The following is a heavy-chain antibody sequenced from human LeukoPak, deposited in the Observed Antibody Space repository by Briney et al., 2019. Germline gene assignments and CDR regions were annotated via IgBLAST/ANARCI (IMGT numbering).Heavy chain of an antibody. D-gene: IGHD1-1*01. V-gene: IGHV1-2*02. Sequence: GASVTVSCKASGYTFTGYYMHWVRQAPGQGLEWMGWISPNSGETSYAQKCQGRDTMTRDTSIRTVYMEVNSLRPDDTAVFYCARDGNFDYWGQGTLVTVSS. J-gene: IGHJ4*02. CDR3: ARDGNFDY. CDR1: GYTFTGYY. CDR2: ISPNSGET.